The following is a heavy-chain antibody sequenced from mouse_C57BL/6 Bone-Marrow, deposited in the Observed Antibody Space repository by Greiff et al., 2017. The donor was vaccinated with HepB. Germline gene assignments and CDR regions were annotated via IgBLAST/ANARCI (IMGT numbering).Heavy chain of an antibody. Sequence: VHLVESGAELVKPGASVKLSCKASGYTFTSYWMHWVKQRPGRGLEWIGRIDPNSGGTKYNEKFKSKATLTVDKPSSTAYMQLSSLTSEDSAVYYCARLGSRGSYWYFDVWGTGTTVTVSS. CDR1: GYTFTSYW. CDR3: ARLGSRGSYWYFDV. CDR2: IDPNSGGT. D-gene: IGHD1-1*01. V-gene: IGHV1-72*01. J-gene: IGHJ1*03.